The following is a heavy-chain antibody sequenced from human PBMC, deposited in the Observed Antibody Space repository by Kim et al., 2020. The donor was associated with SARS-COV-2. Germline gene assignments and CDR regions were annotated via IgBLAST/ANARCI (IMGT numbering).Heavy chain of an antibody. J-gene: IGHJ4*02. Sequence: RYSPSFQGQVTISADKSISTAYLQWSSLKASDTAMYYCARQMAYYDQIDYWGQGTLVTVSS. V-gene: IGHV5-51*01. D-gene: IGHD3-22*01. CDR3: ARQMAYYDQIDY.